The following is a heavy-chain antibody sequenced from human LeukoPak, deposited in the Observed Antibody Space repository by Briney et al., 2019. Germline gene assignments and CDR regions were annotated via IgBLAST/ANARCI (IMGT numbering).Heavy chain of an antibody. CDR2: ISAYNGNT. J-gene: IGHJ5*02. CDR3: ARYGYYYDSSGYYLQNWFDP. D-gene: IGHD3-22*01. CDR1: GYTFTSYG. V-gene: IGHV1-18*01. Sequence: ASVKVSCKASGYTFTSYGISWVRQAPGQGLEWMGWISAYNGNTNYAQKLQGRVTMTTDTSTSTAYMELRSLRSDDTAVYYCARYGYYYDSSGYYLQNWFDPWGQGTLVTVSS.